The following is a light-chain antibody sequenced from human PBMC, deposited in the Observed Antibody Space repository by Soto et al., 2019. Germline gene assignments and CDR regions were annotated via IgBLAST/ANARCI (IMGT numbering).Light chain of an antibody. CDR2: DTS. Sequence: EIVLTQSPATLSLSPGERATLSCRASQSISSYLAWYQQKPGQAPRLLIYDTSIRATGIPARFSGSGSGTDFTLTIRSLEPEDFAVYYCQQRSIWPRLTFGGGTRVEIK. CDR3: QQRSIWPRLT. CDR1: QSISSY. J-gene: IGKJ4*01. V-gene: IGKV3-11*01.